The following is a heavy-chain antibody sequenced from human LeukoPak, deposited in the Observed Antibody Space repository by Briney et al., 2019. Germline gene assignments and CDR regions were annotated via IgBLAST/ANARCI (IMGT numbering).Heavy chain of an antibody. D-gene: IGHD2-2*03. CDR3: AGAGYCRSTSCQYYFDY. J-gene: IGHJ4*02. CDR1: GGTFSSYA. V-gene: IGHV1-69*05. Sequence: GASVKVSCKASGGTFSSYAISWVRQAPGQGLEWMGGIIPIFGTAYYAQKFQGRVTITTDESTSTAYMTLSSLRSEDTAVYYCAGAGYCRSTSCQYYFDYWGQGTLVTVSS. CDR2: IIPIFGTA.